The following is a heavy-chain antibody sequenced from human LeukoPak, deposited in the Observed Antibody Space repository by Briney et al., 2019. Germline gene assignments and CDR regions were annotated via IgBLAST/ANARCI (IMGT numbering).Heavy chain of an antibody. V-gene: IGHV4-59*12. CDR1: GGSISSYY. D-gene: IGHD3-22*01. CDR2: IYYSGST. Sequence: PSETLSLTCTVSGGSISSYYWSWIRQPPGKGLEWIGYIYYSGSTNYNPSLKSRVTISVDTSKNQFSLKLSSVTAADTAVYYCARVGYDSSGYHDAFDIWGQGTMVTVSS. J-gene: IGHJ3*02. CDR3: ARVGYDSSGYHDAFDI.